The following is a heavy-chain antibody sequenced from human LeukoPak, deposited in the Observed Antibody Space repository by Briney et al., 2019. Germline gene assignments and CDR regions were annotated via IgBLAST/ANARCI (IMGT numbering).Heavy chain of an antibody. D-gene: IGHD6-13*01. J-gene: IGHJ4*02. CDR1: GGSISSYY. CDR3: ARGAAATDRFDY. CDR2: IYTTGST. Sequence: PSETLSLTCTVSGGSISSYYWSWIRRPAGKGLEWIGRIYTTGSTNYNPSLKSRVTMSVDTSKNQFSLKVSSVTAADTAVYYCARGAAATDRFDYWGQGTLVTVSS. V-gene: IGHV4-4*07.